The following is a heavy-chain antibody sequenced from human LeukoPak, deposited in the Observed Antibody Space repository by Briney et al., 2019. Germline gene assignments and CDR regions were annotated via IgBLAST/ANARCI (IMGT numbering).Heavy chain of an antibody. D-gene: IGHD6-19*01. CDR2: IYSGGST. V-gene: IGHV3-66*01. CDR3: ARDPYSSAWYHYYYGMDV. J-gene: IGHJ6*02. CDR1: GFTVSSNY. Sequence: PGGSLRLSCAASGFTVSSNYMSWVRQAPGKGLEWVSVIYSGGSTYYADAVKGRFTISRDNSKNTLHLQMNSLRGEDTAVYYCARDPYSSAWYHYYYGMDVWGQGTTVTVSS.